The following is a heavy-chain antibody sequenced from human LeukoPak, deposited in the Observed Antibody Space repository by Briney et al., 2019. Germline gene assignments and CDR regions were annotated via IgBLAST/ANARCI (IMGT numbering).Heavy chain of an antibody. CDR1: GYSLSSGYY. V-gene: IGHV4-38-2*01. CDR3: SSLNDPHYCDY. J-gene: IGHJ4*02. D-gene: IGHD1-1*01. CDR2: IYHRGGP. Sequence: SETLSLTCAVSGYSLSSGYYWGRIRPPPGKGLEWIGGIYHRGGPYLNPPLQSRVTISVDTSKKPFSLELSPVTAPDPALSYFSSLNDPHYCDYCGQGTLVTVSS.